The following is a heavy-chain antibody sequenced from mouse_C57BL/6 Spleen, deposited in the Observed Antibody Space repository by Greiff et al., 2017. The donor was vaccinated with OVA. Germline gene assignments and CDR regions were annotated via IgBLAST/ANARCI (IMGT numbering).Heavy chain of an antibody. V-gene: IGHV1-80*01. D-gene: IGHD1-1*01. CDR3: ARSKVTTVVAPGFAY. CDR2: IYPGDGDT. Sequence: QVQLQQSGAELVKPGASVKISCKASGYAFSSYWMNWVKQRPGKGLEWIGQIYPGDGDTNYNGKFKGKATLTADKSSSTAYMQLSSLTSEDSAVYFCARSKVTTVVAPGFAYWGQGTLVTVSA. CDR1: GYAFSSYW. J-gene: IGHJ3*01.